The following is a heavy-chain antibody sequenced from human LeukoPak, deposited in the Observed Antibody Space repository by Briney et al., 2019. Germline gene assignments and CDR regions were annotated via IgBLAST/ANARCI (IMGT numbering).Heavy chain of an antibody. CDR3: ARGRAYYYDSSAFDI. Sequence: SETLSLTCTVSGGSISSSSYYWGWIRQPPGKGLEWIGYIYHSGSTYYNPSLKSRVTISVDRSKNQFSLKLSSVTAADTAVYYCARGRAYYYDSSAFDIWGQGTMVTVSS. V-gene: IGHV4-39*07. CDR2: IYHSGST. CDR1: GGSISSSSYY. J-gene: IGHJ3*02. D-gene: IGHD3-22*01.